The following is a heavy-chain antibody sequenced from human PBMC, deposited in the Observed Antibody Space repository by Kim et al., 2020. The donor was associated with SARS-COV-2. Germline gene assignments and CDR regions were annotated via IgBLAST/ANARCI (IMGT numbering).Heavy chain of an antibody. CDR1: VDSVTSSY. Sequence: SETLSLTCNVSVDSVTSSYWSWLRQSPGKGLEWIGYIDNTGTTNYSPSLRTRVTMSVDLSRSQLSLKLSSVTAADTAVYYCAGARSYYFLDCWGQGTLVT. D-gene: IGHD3-10*01. CDR2: IDNTGTT. CDR3: AGARSYYFLDC. J-gene: IGHJ4*02. V-gene: IGHV4-59*02.